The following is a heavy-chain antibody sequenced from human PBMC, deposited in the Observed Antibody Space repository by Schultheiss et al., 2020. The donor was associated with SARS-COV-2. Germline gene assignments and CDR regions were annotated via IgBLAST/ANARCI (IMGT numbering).Heavy chain of an antibody. D-gene: IGHD2-2*01. J-gene: IGHJ6*03. V-gene: IGHV3-64*01. CDR2: ISSNGGST. CDR1: GFTFSSYA. CDR3: AKGYRDCSSTSCFAWYYYYMDV. Sequence: GESLKISCAASGFTFSSYAMHWVRQAPGKGLEYVSAISSNGGSTYYANSVKGRFTISRDNSKNTLYLQMGSLRAEDMAVYYCAKGYRDCSSTSCFAWYYYYMDVWGKGTTVTVSS.